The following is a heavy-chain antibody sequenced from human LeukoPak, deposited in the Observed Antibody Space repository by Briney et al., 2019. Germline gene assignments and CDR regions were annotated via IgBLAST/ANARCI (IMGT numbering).Heavy chain of an antibody. CDR3: AGEGYCGGGSCYSLYFDY. V-gene: IGHV4-59*11. CDR1: GGSISSHY. J-gene: IGHJ4*02. Sequence: SETLSLTCTVSGGSISSHYWNWIRQSPGKGLEWIGYIHYSGSTNYNPSLKSRVTISVDTSKNQFSLKLSSVTAADTAVYFCAGEGYCGGGSCYSLYFDYWSQGTLVTVSS. D-gene: IGHD2-15*01. CDR2: IHYSGST.